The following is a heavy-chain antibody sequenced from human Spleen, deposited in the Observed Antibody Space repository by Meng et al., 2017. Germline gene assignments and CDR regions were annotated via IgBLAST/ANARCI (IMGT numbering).Heavy chain of an antibody. V-gene: IGHV5-51*01. CDR3: ARHGSGSYYGGYYFDY. CDR1: GYSFTSYW. Sequence: EESLKISCKGSGYSFTSYWIGWVRQMPGKGLEWMGIIYPGDSDTRYSPSFQGQVTISADKSISTAYLQWSSLKASDTAMYYCARHGSGSYYGGYYFDYWGQGTLVTVSS. CDR2: IYPGDSDT. D-gene: IGHD1-26*01. J-gene: IGHJ4*02.